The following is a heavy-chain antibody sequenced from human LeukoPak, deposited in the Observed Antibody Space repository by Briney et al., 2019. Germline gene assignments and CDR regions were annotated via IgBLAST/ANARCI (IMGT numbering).Heavy chain of an antibody. Sequence: GGSLRLSCAASGFTFTDYWMSWVRQAPGKGLEWVANIKRDGSEKYYVDSVKGRFTISRDNAKNSLYLQMNSLRAEDTAVYYCAKEGFSFYYGSGSYFDYWGQGTLVTVSS. CDR1: GFTFTDYW. J-gene: IGHJ4*02. CDR2: IKRDGSEK. D-gene: IGHD3-10*01. V-gene: IGHV3-7*03. CDR3: AKEGFSFYYGSGSYFDY.